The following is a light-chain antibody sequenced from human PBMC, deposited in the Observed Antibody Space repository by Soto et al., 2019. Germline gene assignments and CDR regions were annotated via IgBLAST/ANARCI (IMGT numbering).Light chain of an antibody. CDR3: QSYASSLSGFV. CDR1: SSNIGAGYD. V-gene: IGLV1-40*01. J-gene: IGLJ1*01. CDR2: GNS. Sequence: QSVLTQPPSVSGAPGQRVTISCTGSSSNIGAGYDVHWYQQLPGTAPKLLIYGNSNRPSGVPYRFSGSKSGTSASLAITGLRAEDEDDYYCQSYASSLSGFVFGTGTKVTVL.